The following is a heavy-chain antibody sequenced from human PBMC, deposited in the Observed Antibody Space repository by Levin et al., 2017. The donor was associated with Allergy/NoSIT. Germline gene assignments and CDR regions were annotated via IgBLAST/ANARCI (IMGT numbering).Heavy chain of an antibody. Sequence: LSLTCTVSGGSISGYYLNWIRQSPGKGLEWVSVIYSGGSTYYADSVKGRFTISRDNSKNTLYLQMNSLRAEDTAVYYCARTVITFGGVIVISPRGYFDYWGQGTLVTVSS. D-gene: IGHD3-16*02. V-gene: IGHV3-66*01. J-gene: IGHJ4*02. CDR2: IYSGGST. CDR1: GGSISGYY. CDR3: ARTVITFGGVIVISPRGYFDY.